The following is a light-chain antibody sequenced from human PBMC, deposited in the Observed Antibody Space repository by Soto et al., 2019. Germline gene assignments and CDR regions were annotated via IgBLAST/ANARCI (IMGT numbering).Light chain of an antibody. CDR3: CSYADNYSYV. J-gene: IGLJ1*01. CDR1: SSDVGAYNY. Sequence: PALTQPRSVSGSPGQSVTISCTGTSSDVGAYNYVSWYQQHPGKAPKLMTYDVSKRPSGVPDRFSGSKSGNTASLTISGLQAEDEADYYCCSYADNYSYVFGTGTKVTVL. CDR2: DVS. V-gene: IGLV2-11*01.